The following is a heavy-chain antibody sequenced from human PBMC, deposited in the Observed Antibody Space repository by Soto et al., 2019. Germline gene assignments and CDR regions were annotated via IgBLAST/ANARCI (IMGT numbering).Heavy chain of an antibody. CDR2: IVVASGNT. V-gene: IGHV1-58*01. CDR1: GFTFTSSG. Sequence: SVKVSCKTSGFTFTSSGVQWVRQARGQRLEWIGWIVVASGNTNYAQKFQERVTITRDMSTSTAYMELSSLRSEDTAVYYCAASKGDAADGFDIWGQGTMVT. D-gene: IGHD3-10*01. CDR3: AASKGDAADGFDI. J-gene: IGHJ3*02.